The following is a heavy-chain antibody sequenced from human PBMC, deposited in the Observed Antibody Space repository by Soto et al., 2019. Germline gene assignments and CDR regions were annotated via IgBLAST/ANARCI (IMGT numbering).Heavy chain of an antibody. D-gene: IGHD2-21*02. J-gene: IGHJ6*03. Sequence: EVQLLESGGGLVQPGGSLRLSCAASGFTFSNYAMSWVRQAPGKGLEWVSVISGSGGNTYYADSVKGRFTIYRDNSKNTLYLQMNSLRAEDTAVYYCAKTGAYYAHYRYYYYMDVWGKRTTVTVSS. CDR3: AKTGAYYAHYRYYYYMDV. V-gene: IGHV3-23*01. CDR2: ISGSGGNT. CDR1: GFTFSNYA.